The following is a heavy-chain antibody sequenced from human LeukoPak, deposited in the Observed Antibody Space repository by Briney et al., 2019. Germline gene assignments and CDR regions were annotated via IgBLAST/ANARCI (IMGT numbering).Heavy chain of an antibody. D-gene: IGHD3-3*01. J-gene: IGHJ5*01. CDR1: GGTFSSYA. CDR2: IIPIFGTA. CDR3: ATAGDFWSGYFRGFDS. V-gene: IGHV1-69*05. Sequence: EASVKVSCKASGGTFSSYAISWVRQAPGQGLEWMGRIIPIFGTANYAQKFQGRVTITTDESTSTAYMELSSLRSEDTAVYYCATAGDFWSGYFRGFDSWGQGTLVTVSS.